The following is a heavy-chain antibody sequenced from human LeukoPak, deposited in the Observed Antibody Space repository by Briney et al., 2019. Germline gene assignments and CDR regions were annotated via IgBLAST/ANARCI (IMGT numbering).Heavy chain of an antibody. CDR1: GFTFDDYG. Sequence: PGGSLRLSCAASGFTFDDYGMSWVRQAPGKGLEWVSGINWNGGSTGYADSVKGRFTISRDNAKNSLYLQMNSLRAEGTALYYCARDRYNWNYGAQDVWGKGTRSPSPQ. CDR3: ARDRYNWNYGAQDV. V-gene: IGHV3-20*04. D-gene: IGHD1-7*01. J-gene: IGHJ6*04. CDR2: INWNGGST.